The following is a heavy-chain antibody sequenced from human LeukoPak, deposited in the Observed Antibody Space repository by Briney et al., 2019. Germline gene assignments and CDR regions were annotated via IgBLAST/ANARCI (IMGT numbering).Heavy chain of an antibody. CDR1: GGSISSYY. CDR3: ARSPGSGYSYGRHAFDI. Sequence: SETLSLTCTVSGGSISSYYWSWIRQPPGKGLEWIGYIYYSGSTNYNPSLKSRVTISVDTSKNQFSLKLSSVTAADTAVYYCARSPGSGYSYGRHAFDIWGQGTMVTVSS. D-gene: IGHD5-18*01. CDR2: IYYSGST. J-gene: IGHJ3*02. V-gene: IGHV4-59*01.